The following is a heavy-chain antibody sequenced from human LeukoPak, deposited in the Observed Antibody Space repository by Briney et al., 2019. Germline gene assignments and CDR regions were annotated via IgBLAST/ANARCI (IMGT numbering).Heavy chain of an antibody. CDR1: GGSFSEYY. D-gene: IGHD2/OR15-2a*01. CDR2: INHSGST. J-gene: IGHJ5*02. V-gene: IGHV4-34*01. CDR3: ARRITVFYWFDP. Sequence: SETLSLTCAVYGGSFSEYYWSWIRQPPGKGLERIGEINHSGSTNYNPSLKSRVTISLDTSKNQFSLKLSSVTAADTAMYYCARRITVFYWFDPWDQGTLVTVSS.